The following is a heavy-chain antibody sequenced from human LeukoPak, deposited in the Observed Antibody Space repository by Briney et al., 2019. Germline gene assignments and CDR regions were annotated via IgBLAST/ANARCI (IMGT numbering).Heavy chain of an antibody. Sequence: PGGSLRLSCVASGFTFSGYSMGWVRQAPGRGLEWVSFVWPKNDKTYYADSVRGRFTISRDNSKNTLYLQMDSLRAEDTAIYYCTKDREPDSDFDFDYWGQGTVVTVSS. CDR1: GFTFSGYS. D-gene: IGHD4-11*01. J-gene: IGHJ4*01. V-gene: IGHV3-23*01. CDR3: TKDREPDSDFDFDY. CDR2: VWPKNDKT.